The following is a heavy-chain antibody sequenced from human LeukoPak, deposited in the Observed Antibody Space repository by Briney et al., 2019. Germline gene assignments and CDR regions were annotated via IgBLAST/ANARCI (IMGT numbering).Heavy chain of an antibody. CDR1: GYTFTIYY. Sequence: ASVTVSCKASGYTFTIYYMHWVRQAPGQGREWMGIINPSGGSTSYAQKFQGRVTITRDTSTSTVYMELSSLRSEDTAVYYCASPGEKDYYFDYWGQGTLVTVSS. CDR2: INPSGGST. CDR3: ASPGEKDYYFDY. J-gene: IGHJ4*02. V-gene: IGHV1-46*01. D-gene: IGHD3-16*01.